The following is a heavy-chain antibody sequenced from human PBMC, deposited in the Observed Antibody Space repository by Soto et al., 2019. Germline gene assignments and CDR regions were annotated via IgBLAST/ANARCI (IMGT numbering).Heavy chain of an antibody. CDR1: GGSFSGYY. V-gene: IGHV4-34*01. CDR3: ASILPYYDILTGTYYYYGMDV. D-gene: IGHD3-9*01. J-gene: IGHJ6*02. Sequence: PSETLSLTCAVYGGSFSGYYWSWIRQPPGKGLEWIGEINHSGSTNYNPSLKSRVTISVDTSKNQFSLKLSSVTAGDTAVYYCASILPYYDILTGTYYYYGMDVWGQGTTVTVSS. CDR2: INHSGST.